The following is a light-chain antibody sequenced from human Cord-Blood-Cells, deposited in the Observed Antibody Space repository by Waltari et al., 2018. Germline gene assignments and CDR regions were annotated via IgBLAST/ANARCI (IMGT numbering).Light chain of an antibody. V-gene: IGLV2-14*01. J-gene: IGLJ2*01. CDR2: DVS. CDR1: SSDLGASNY. Sequence: QSALTQPPSVPGPPGQSITISCTGTSSDLGASNYVSWSQPHPGKAPKLMIYDVSNRPSEVANRVSGSKSGNTASLTISGLQAEDEADYYCSSYTSSSTLEVVFGGGTKLTVL. CDR3: SSYTSSSTLEVV.